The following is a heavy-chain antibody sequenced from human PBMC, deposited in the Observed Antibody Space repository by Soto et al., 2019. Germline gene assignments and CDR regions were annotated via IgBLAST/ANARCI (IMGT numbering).Heavy chain of an antibody. CDR1: GYTFTNYA. V-gene: IGHV1-18*01. CDR2: VNTYNGNP. J-gene: IGHJ4*02. CDR3: ARDSQYSTDWQRFDS. D-gene: IGHD6-6*01. Sequence: QVQLVQSGVEVKKPGASVKVSCKASGYTFTNYAISWVRQAPGRGLEWMGWVNTYNGNPNYAQIFQGRVTMTTDTPTGTAYMGRRSLKSDDSAVYYCARDSQYSTDWQRFDSWGQGTLVTVSS.